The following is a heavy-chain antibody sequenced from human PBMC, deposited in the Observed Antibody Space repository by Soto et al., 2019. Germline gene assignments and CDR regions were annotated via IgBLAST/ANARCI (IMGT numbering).Heavy chain of an antibody. CDR2: ISYDGSNK. CDR1: GFTFSSYA. CDR3: ASVTDGIAARPFDY. V-gene: IGHV3-30-3*01. Sequence: GGSLRLSCAASGFTFSSYAMHWVRQAPGKGLEWVAVISYDGSNKYYADSVKGRFTISRDNSKNTLYLQMNSLRAEDTAVYYCASVTDGIAARPFDYWGQGTLVTVSS. J-gene: IGHJ4*02. D-gene: IGHD6-6*01.